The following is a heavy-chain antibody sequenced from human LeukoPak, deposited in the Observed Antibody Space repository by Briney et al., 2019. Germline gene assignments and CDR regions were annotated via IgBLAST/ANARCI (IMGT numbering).Heavy chain of an antibody. V-gene: IGHV3-30*18. D-gene: IGHD3-9*01. J-gene: IGHJ4*02. CDR1: GFTFSSYG. Sequence: GRSLRLSCAASGFTFSSYGMHWVRQAPGKGLEWVAVISYDGSNKYYADSVKGRFTISRDNSKNTLYLQMNSLRAEDTAVYYCAKVSTIFEHYYFDYWGQGTLVTVSS. CDR2: ISYDGSNK. CDR3: AKVSTIFEHYYFDY.